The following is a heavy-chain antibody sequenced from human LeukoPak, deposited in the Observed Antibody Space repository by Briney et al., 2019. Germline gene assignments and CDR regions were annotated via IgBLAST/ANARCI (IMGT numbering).Heavy chain of an antibody. D-gene: IGHD6-19*01. CDR3: ARDQLRSSLVFDP. CDR1: GYTFTSYY. J-gene: IGHJ5*02. V-gene: IGHV1-2*02. CDR2: INPNSGGT. Sequence: ASVKVSCKASGYTFTSYYMHWVRQAPGQGLEWMGWINPNSGGTNYAQKFQGRVTMTRDTSISTAYMELSRLRSDDTAVYYCARDQLRSSLVFDPWGQGTLVTVSS.